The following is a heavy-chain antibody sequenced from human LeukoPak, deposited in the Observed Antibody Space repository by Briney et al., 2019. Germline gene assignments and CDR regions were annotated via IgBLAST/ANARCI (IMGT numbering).Heavy chain of an antibody. V-gene: IGHV3-23*01. CDR3: AKGIATVTTPSDY. CDR1: GFTFSTYA. Sequence: PGGSLRLSCAASGFTFSTYAVTWVRQAPGKGLEWVSTISGSGDSTYYADSVKGRFTISRDNSKNTLYLQMNSLRAEDTAVYYCAKGIATVTTPSDYWGQGTLVTVSS. D-gene: IGHD4-17*01. CDR2: ISGSGDST. J-gene: IGHJ4*02.